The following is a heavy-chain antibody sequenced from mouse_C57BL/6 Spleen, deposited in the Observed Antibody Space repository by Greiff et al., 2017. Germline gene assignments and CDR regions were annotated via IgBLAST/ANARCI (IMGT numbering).Heavy chain of an antibody. D-gene: IGHD2-13*01. V-gene: IGHV1-64*01. CDR2: IHPNSGST. Sequence: QVQLQQSGAELVKPGASVKLSCKASGYTFTSYWMHWVKQRPGQGLEWIGLIHPNSGSTNYNEKFKSKATLTADKSSSTAYMQLSSLTSEDSAVYYCASIDCSDFYAMDYWGQGTSVTVSS. CDR1: GYTFTSYW. J-gene: IGHJ4*01. CDR3: ASIDCSDFYAMDY.